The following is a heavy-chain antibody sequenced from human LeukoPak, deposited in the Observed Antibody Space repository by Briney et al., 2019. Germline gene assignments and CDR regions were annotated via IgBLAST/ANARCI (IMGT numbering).Heavy chain of an antibody. CDR3: ARGRGTSWNLE. V-gene: IGHV3-48*04. Sequence: GGSLRLSCAASGFTFSSYSMNWVRQAPGKGLEWVSYISSSSDTIYYADSVKGRFTISRDNAKNSLYLRMNSLRAEDTAVYFCARGRGTSWNLEWGQGTLVTVSS. CDR2: ISSSSDTI. J-gene: IGHJ4*02. D-gene: IGHD6-13*01. CDR1: GFTFSSYS.